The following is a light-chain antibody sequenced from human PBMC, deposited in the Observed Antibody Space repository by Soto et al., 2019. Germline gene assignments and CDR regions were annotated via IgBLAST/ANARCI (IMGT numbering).Light chain of an antibody. Sequence: IQVAQSPSSLSASVGARVPLTGRASQSISSYLNWYQQKPGKAPKLLIYAASSLQSGVPSRFSGSGSGTDFTLTISSLQPEDFATYYCQQSYSTPPTFGQGTKVDIK. CDR2: AAS. CDR3: QQSYSTPPT. V-gene: IGKV1-39*01. CDR1: QSISSY. J-gene: IGKJ1*01.